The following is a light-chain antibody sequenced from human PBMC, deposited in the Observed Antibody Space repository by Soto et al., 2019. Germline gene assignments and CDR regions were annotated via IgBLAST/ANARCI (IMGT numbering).Light chain of an antibody. J-gene: IGLJ1*01. CDR1: SSDVGGYNY. CDR2: DVT. V-gene: IGLV2-11*01. CDR3: SSYTSSSAYV. Sequence: QSALTQPRSVSGSPRQSVTISCTGTSSDVGGYNYVSWYQQHPGKAPKLIIYDVTKRASGVPDRFSASKSGNTASLTISGLQAEDEADYYCSSYTSSSAYVFGTGTKLTVL.